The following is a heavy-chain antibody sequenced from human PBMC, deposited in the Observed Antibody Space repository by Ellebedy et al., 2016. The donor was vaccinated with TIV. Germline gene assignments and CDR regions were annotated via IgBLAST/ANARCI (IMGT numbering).Heavy chain of an antibody. Sequence: ASVKVSCXASGYTFTSYAMHWVRQAPGQRLEWMGWINAGNGNTKYLQKFQGRVTITRDTSASTAYMELSSLRSEDTAVYYCARVLEEYSSSWYYNWFDPWGQGTLVTVSS. D-gene: IGHD6-13*01. V-gene: IGHV1-3*01. J-gene: IGHJ5*02. CDR3: ARVLEEYSSSWYYNWFDP. CDR2: INAGNGNT. CDR1: GYTFTSYA.